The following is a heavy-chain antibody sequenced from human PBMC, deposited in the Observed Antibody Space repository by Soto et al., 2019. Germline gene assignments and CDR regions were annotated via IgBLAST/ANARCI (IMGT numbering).Heavy chain of an antibody. J-gene: IGHJ4*02. D-gene: IGHD3-10*01. CDR3: ARQGRAVSSYYFDY. Sequence: EVQLVESGGGLVQPGGSLRLSCAASGFTFSSYAMHWVRQAPGKGLEYVSAISSNGGSTYYANSEKGRFTISRDNSKNTLYLQMGSLRAEDMDVYYCARQGRAVSSYYFDYWGQGTLVTVSS. CDR1: GFTFSSYA. CDR2: ISSNGGST. V-gene: IGHV3-64*01.